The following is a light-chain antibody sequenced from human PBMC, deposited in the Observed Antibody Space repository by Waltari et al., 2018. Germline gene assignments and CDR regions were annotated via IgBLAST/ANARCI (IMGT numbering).Light chain of an antibody. Sequence: QSALTQPASVSGSPRQSIAISCTGTSSDVGGHNSVPWYQQHPNKAPKLIIYDVDIRPSGVSDRFSGSKSGNTASLTISGLQTEDEADYYCSSYTTSRTYIFGAGTKVSVL. CDR2: DVD. CDR1: SSDVGGHNS. J-gene: IGLJ1*01. V-gene: IGLV2-14*03. CDR3: SSYTTSRTYI.